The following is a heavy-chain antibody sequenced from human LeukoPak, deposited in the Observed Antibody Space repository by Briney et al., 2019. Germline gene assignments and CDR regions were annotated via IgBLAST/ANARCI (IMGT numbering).Heavy chain of an antibody. CDR1: GYSFTTYW. CDR3: ARHRYCSGGGCYGIDY. J-gene: IGHJ4*02. V-gene: IGHV5-51*01. Sequence: GESLKISCKGSGYSFTTYWIGWVRQMPGKGLEWMGIIYPGDSDTRYSPSFQGQVTISADKSISTAYLQWSSLKASDTAMYYCARHRYCSGGGCYGIDYWGQGTLVTVPS. D-gene: IGHD2-15*01. CDR2: IYPGDSDT.